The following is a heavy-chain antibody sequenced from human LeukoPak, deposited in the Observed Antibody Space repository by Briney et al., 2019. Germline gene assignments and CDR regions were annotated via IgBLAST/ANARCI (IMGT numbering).Heavy chain of an antibody. Sequence: GGSLRLSCAASGFTFSSYAMHWVRQAPGKGLEWVSAISGSGGSTYYADSVKGRFTISRDNSKNTLYLQMNSLRAEDTAVYYCAKMEYSSSSGDYWGQGTLVTVSS. CDR2: ISGSGGST. J-gene: IGHJ4*02. V-gene: IGHV3-23*01. CDR3: AKMEYSSSSGDY. D-gene: IGHD6-6*01. CDR1: GFTFSSYA.